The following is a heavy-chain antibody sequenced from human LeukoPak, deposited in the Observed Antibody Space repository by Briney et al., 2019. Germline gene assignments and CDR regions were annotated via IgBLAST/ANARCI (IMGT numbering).Heavy chain of an antibody. CDR2: INPNNGGT. V-gene: IGHV1-2*06. J-gene: IGHJ4*02. CDR3: ARDLYSGSYFYYFDY. D-gene: IGHD1-26*01. Sequence: ASVKVSCKASGYTFTGYYMHWVRQAPGQGLEWMGRINPNNGGTKYAQKFQGRVTMTRDTSISTAYMELSRLRSDDTAVYFCARDLYSGSYFYYFDYWGQGTLVTVSS. CDR1: GYTFTGYY.